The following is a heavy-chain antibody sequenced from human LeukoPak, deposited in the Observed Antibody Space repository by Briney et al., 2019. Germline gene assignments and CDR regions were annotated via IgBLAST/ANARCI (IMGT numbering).Heavy chain of an antibody. D-gene: IGHD5-24*01. V-gene: IGHV1-2*02. CDR3: ATGRGGGDY. CDR1: GYTFTDHY. Sequence: ASVNVSCQALGYTFTDHYFHWLRPAPGQGVEWMGCIHPGRGDTNIAQKFQGRVSLTRDMSISTAYMELSRLTCDDTAVYYCATGRGGGDYWGQGTLVTVSS. J-gene: IGHJ4*02. CDR2: IHPGRGDT.